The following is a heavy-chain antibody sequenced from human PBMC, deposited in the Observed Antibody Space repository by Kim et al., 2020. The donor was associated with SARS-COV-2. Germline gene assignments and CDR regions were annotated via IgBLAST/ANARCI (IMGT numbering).Heavy chain of an antibody. CDR3: AREFDPGIAAAGSMDV. D-gene: IGHD6-13*01. V-gene: IGHV1-69*01. J-gene: IGHJ6*02. Sequence: KFQGRVTITADESTSTAYMELSSLRSEDTAVYYCAREFDPGIAAAGSMDVWGQGTTVTVSS.